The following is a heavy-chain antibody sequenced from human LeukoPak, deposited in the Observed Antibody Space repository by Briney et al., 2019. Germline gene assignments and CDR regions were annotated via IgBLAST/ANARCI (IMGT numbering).Heavy chain of an antibody. CDR2: ISGSGGST. V-gene: IGHV3-23*01. D-gene: IGHD4-17*01. CDR3: AKPWREDGDYWSFNY. Sequence: PGGSLRLSCAASGFTFSSYAMSWVRQAPGKGLEWVSAISGSGGSTYYADSVKGRFIISRENFKNTLYLQMHSLRAEDTAVYYCAKPWREDGDYWSFNYWGQGTLVTVSS. J-gene: IGHJ4*02. CDR1: GFTFSSYA.